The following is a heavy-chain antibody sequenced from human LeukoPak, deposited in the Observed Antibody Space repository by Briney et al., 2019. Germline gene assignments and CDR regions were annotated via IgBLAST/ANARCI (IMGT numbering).Heavy chain of an antibody. Sequence: PSETLSLTCTVSGGSISSSNYYWAWIRQPPGKGLEWIGNIYYSGSTYYNPSLNSRITISIDTSKNRFSLRLSSVTAADTAVYYCARRCRPLWFGGYGERYYFDYWGQGTLVTVSS. J-gene: IGHJ4*02. V-gene: IGHV4-39*01. CDR3: ARRCRPLWFGGYGERYYFDY. D-gene: IGHD3-10*01. CDR1: GGSISSSNYY. CDR2: IYYSGST.